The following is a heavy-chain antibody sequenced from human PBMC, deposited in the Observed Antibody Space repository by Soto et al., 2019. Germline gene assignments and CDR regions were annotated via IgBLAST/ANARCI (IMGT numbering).Heavy chain of an antibody. CDR3: ARDIVVVPAAREDYYYYYGMDV. CDR2: IPYDGSNK. D-gene: IGHD2-2*01. Sequence: GGSLRLSCAASGFTFSSYAMHWVRHAPGKGLGWVAVIPYDGSNKYYADSVKGRFTISRDNSKNTLYLQMNSLRAEDTAVYYCARDIVVVPAAREDYYYYYGMDVWGQGTTVTVSS. J-gene: IGHJ6*02. V-gene: IGHV3-30-3*01. CDR1: GFTFSSYA.